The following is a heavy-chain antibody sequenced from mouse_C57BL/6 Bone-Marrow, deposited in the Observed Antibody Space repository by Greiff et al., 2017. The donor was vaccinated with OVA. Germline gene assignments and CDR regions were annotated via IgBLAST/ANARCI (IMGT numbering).Heavy chain of an antibody. CDR1: GYTFTSYN. J-gene: IGHJ2*01. V-gene: IGHV1-12*01. Sequence: LHQSGAELVRPGASVKMSCKASGYTFTSYNMHWVKQTPRQGLEWIGAIYPGNGDTSYNQKFKGKATLTVDKSSSTAYMQLISLTSKGSAVYFCASVTGTSSYYLDYWGQGTTLTVSS. CDR2: IYPGNGDT. CDR3: ASVTGTSSYYLDY. D-gene: IGHD4-1*01.